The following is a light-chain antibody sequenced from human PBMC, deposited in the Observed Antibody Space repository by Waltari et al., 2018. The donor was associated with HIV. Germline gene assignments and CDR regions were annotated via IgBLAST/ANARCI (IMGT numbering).Light chain of an antibody. Sequence: IQLTQSPSSLSASLGDKVTITCRASQHIKTFLNWYQVRPGKAPRVLVYGVSSLPTGVPSRFTGDGSGSDLTLTINNLQPEDFASYFCQQTYSVSITFGPGTRLEI. CDR3: QQTYSVSIT. CDR2: GVS. CDR1: QHIKTF. V-gene: IGKV1-39*01. J-gene: IGKJ5*01.